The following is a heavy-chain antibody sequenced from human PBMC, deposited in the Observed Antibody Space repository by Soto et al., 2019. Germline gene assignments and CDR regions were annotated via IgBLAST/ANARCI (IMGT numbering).Heavy chain of an antibody. D-gene: IGHD6-6*01. Sequence: GGSLRLSCAASGFTFRFYAMSWVRQAPGKGLEWVSSIIGSGGDTYYADSVKGRFTISRDNSKNTLYLQRNSLRVEDTALYYCAKDPRSLIVDSSSSGSEVVDVWGRGTTVTVYS. V-gene: IGHV3-23*01. CDR1: GFTFRFYA. J-gene: IGHJ6*02. CDR3: AKDPRSLIVDSSSSGSEVVDV. CDR2: IIGSGGDT.